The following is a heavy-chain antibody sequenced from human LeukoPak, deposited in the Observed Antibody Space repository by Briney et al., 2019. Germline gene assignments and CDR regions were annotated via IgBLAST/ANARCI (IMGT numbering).Heavy chain of an antibody. V-gene: IGHV1-2*02. CDR1: GYTFTGYY. Sequence: ASVKVSCKASGYTFTGYYMHWVRQAPGQGLEWMGWINPNSSGTNYAQKFQGRVTMTRDTPISTAYMELSRLRSDDTAVYYCAREGTEYYYDSSGWFDPWGQGTLVTVSS. J-gene: IGHJ5*02. CDR2: INPNSSGT. CDR3: AREGTEYYYDSSGWFDP. D-gene: IGHD3-22*01.